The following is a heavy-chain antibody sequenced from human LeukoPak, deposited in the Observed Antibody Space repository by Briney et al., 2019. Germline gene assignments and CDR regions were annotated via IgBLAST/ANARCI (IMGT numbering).Heavy chain of an antibody. D-gene: IGHD4-17*01. CDR3: ARGADYGDYPSWYFDL. Sequence: GGSLRLSCAASGFTFSSYSMNWVRQAPGKGLEWVSSISSSSSYIYYADSVKGRFTISRDNAKNSLYLQMNSLSAEDTAVYYCARGADYGDYPSWYFDLWGRGTLVTVSS. V-gene: IGHV3-21*01. CDR1: GFTFSSYS. CDR2: ISSSSSYI. J-gene: IGHJ2*01.